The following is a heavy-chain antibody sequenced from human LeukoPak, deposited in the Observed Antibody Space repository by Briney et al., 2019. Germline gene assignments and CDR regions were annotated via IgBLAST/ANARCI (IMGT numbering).Heavy chain of an antibody. Sequence: SQTLSLTCAVSGVSISSGGYSWSWIRQPPGKGLEWIGYIYHSGSTYYNPSLKSRVTISVDRSKNQFSLKLSSVTAADTAVYYCAGSIAAAGTAGEDWFDPWGQGTLVTVSS. CDR1: GVSISSGGYS. CDR3: AGSIAAAGTAGEDWFDP. V-gene: IGHV4-30-2*01. CDR2: IYHSGST. D-gene: IGHD6-13*01. J-gene: IGHJ5*02.